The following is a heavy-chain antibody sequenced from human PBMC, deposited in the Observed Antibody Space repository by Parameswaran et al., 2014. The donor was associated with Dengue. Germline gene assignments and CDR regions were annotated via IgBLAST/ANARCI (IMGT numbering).Heavy chain of an antibody. D-gene: IGHD2-15*01. CDR3: ASEFVVVVAAPVIQLCPHSGENY. J-gene: IGHJ4*02. Sequence: PGKGLEWIGEINHSGSTNYNPSLKSRVTISVDTSKNQFSLKLSSVTAADTAVYYCASEFVVVVAAPVIQLCPHSGENYWGPGNPGHRLL. CDR2: INHSGST. V-gene: IGHV4-34*01.